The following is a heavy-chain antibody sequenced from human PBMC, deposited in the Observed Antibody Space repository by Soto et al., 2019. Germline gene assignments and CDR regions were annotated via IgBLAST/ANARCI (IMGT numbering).Heavy chain of an antibody. D-gene: IGHD3-22*01. CDR3: ARGGAIYYDSSGYYGAFDI. J-gene: IGHJ3*02. CDR1: GGSISSYY. Sequence: PSETLSLTCTVSGGSISSYYWSWIRQPPGKGLEWIGYIYYSGSTNYNPSLKSRVTISVDTSKNQFSLKLSSVTAADTAVYYCARGGAIYYDSSGYYGAFDIWGQGTVVTVSS. V-gene: IGHV4-59*01. CDR2: IYYSGST.